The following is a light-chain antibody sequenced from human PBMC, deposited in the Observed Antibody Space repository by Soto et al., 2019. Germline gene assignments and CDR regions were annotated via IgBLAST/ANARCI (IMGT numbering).Light chain of an antibody. J-gene: IGLJ2*01. CDR2: EVS. V-gene: IGLV2-14*01. CDR1: SSDVGGYKY. Sequence: QSVLTQPASVSGSPGQSITISCTGTSSDVGGYKYVSWYQQHPGKAPKLMIFEVSNRPSGVSNRFSASKSDNTASLTISGLQAEDEADYYCGSYTSSSTLVFGGGTKVTVL. CDR3: GSYTSSSTLV.